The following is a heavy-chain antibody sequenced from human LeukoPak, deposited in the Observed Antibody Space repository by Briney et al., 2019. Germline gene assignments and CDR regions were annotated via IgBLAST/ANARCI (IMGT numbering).Heavy chain of an antibody. V-gene: IGHV1-69*04. CDR1: GGTFSSYA. Sequence: GASVKVSCKASGGTFSSYAISWVRQAPGQGLEWMGRIIPILGIANYAQKFQGRVTITADNSTSTAYMELSSLGSEDTAVYYCARGHMVRGVIIRSYYYYYMDVWGKGTTVTVSS. D-gene: IGHD3-10*01. CDR3: ARGHMVRGVIIRSYYYYYMDV. CDR2: IIPILGIA. J-gene: IGHJ6*03.